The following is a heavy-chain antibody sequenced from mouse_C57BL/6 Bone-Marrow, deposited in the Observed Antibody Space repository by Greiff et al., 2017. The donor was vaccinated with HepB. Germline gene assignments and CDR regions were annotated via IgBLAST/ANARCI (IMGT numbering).Heavy chain of an antibody. V-gene: IGHV1-72*01. CDR3: ARVLYDYDYYYAMDY. CDR2: IDPNSGGT. CDR1: GYTFTSYW. Sequence: QVQLQQPGAELVKPGASVKLSCKASGYTFTSYWMHWVKQRPGRGLEWIGRIDPNSGGTKYNEKFKSKATLTVDNPSSTAYMQRSSLTSEDSAVYYCARVLYDYDYYYAMDYWGQGTSVTVSS. J-gene: IGHJ4*01. D-gene: IGHD2-4*01.